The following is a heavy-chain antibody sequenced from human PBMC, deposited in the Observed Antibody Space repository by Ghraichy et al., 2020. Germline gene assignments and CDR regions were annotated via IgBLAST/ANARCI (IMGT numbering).Heavy chain of an antibody. Sequence: GGSLRLSCSVSGFVFSSYGMHWVRQAPGKGLEWVAFIRFDGSQNYYADSVKGRFTISRDNSKNTLFLQMKSLRPEDTAVYYCAKLRKGTTIGRDYWGQGTLVPVSS. CDR1: GFVFSSYG. D-gene: IGHD1-14*01. J-gene: IGHJ4*02. CDR2: IRFDGSQN. CDR3: AKLRKGTTIGRDY. V-gene: IGHV3-30*02.